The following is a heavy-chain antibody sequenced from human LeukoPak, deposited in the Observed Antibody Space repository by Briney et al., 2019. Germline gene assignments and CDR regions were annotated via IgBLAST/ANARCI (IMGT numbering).Heavy chain of an antibody. CDR1: GGSISSSSYY. J-gene: IGHJ4*02. Sequence: NPSETLSLTCTVSGGSISSSSYYWGWIRQPPGKGLEWIGSICYSGSTYYNPSLKSRVTISVDTSKNQFSLKLSSVTAADTAVYYCARPTYSGSYYPFDYWGQGTLVTVSS. D-gene: IGHD1-26*01. V-gene: IGHV4-39*01. CDR3: ARPTYSGSYYPFDY. CDR2: ICYSGST.